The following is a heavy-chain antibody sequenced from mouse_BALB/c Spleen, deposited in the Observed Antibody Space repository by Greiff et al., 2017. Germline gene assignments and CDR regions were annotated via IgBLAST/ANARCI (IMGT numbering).Heavy chain of an antibody. V-gene: IGHV7-1*02. J-gene: IGHJ1*01. Sequence: EVKLMDSGGGLVQPGGSLRLSCATSGFTFSDFYMVWVRQPPVKRLEWIAASRNKANDYTKEYSASVKGRFIVSRDTSQSILYLQMNALRAEDTAIYYCARDERGDFEDWGAGTTVTVSS. CDR2: SRNKANDYTK. CDR1: GFTFSDFY. CDR3: ARDERGDFED.